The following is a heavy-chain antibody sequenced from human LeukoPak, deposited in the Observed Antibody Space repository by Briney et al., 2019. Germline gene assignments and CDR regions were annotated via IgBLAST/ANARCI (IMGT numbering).Heavy chain of an antibody. CDR1: GYTFTSYY. V-gene: IGHV1-46*01. J-gene: IGHJ2*01. CDR2: TNPSGGNT. CDR3: ARLDSSATKDWYFDL. Sequence: ASVKVSCKASGYTFTSYYMHWVRQAPGQGLEWMGITNPSGGNTRYAQKFQGRVTMTRDTSTSTVYMEVSSLRSEDTAVYYCARLDSSATKDWYFDLWGRGTLSLSPQ. D-gene: IGHD3-22*01.